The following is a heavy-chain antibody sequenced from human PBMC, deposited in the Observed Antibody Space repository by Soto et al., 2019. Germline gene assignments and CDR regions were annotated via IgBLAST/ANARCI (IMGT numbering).Heavy chain of an antibody. Sequence: VQLMESGGGVVQPGRSLRLSCAASGFTFSDYAMHWVRQAPGKGLEWVAVVSHDGRNTHYADSVKGRFTISRDSSKNTVSLEVTSLRAEYTAVYYCAKGGRQWLVTSDFNYWGQGALVTVSS. CDR3: AKGGRQWLVTSDFNY. D-gene: IGHD6-19*01. CDR2: VSHDGRNT. V-gene: IGHV3-30*18. J-gene: IGHJ4*02. CDR1: GFTFSDYA.